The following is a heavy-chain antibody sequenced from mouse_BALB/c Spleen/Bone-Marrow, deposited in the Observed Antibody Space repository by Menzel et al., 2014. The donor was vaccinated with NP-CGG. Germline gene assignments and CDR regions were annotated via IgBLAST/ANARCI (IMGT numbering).Heavy chain of an antibody. CDR3: ARTADGYYYAMDY. J-gene: IGHJ4*01. CDR2: ILPGSGSS. V-gene: IGHV1-9*01. D-gene: IGHD2-3*01. Sequence: QVQLKESGAELMKPGASVQISCKATGYTFSNYWIEWLKQRPGHGLEWIGEILPGSGSSNFNEKLKGKATFTADTSSNTAYMQHSSLTSDDSAVYYCARTADGYYYAMDYWGQGTSVTGSS. CDR1: GYTFSNYW.